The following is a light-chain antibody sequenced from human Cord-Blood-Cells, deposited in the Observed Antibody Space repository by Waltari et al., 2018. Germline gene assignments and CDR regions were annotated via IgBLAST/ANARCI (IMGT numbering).Light chain of an antibody. CDR1: SSDVGGYNY. CDR3: SSYTSSSTLYV. Sequence: QSSLTQPASVSGSPGQSITISCTGTSSDVGGYNYVSWYQQHPGKAPKLILYDVSNRPCGVAKCFSGSKSGNTAAMTISVLQSEDEADYYGSSYTSSSTLYVFGTGTKVTVL. CDR2: DVS. J-gene: IGLJ1*01. V-gene: IGLV2-14*01.